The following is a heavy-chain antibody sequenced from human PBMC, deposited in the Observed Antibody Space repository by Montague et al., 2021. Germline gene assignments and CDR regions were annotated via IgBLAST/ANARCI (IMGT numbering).Heavy chain of an antibody. Sequence: SETLSLTCAVYGGPFNGYYWSWIRRPPGKGLEWIGEINHSGSTNYNPSLKSRVTISVDTSKNQFSLKLSSVTAADTAVYYCARRGGTMVRGVKGYMDVWGKGITVTVSS. CDR1: GGPFNGYY. D-gene: IGHD3-10*01. V-gene: IGHV4-34*01. CDR2: INHSGST. J-gene: IGHJ6*03. CDR3: ARRGGTMVRGVKGYMDV.